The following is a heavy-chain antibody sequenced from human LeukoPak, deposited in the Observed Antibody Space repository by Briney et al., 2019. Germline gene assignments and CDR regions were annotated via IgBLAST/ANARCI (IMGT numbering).Heavy chain of an antibody. D-gene: IGHD3-9*01. V-gene: IGHV1-69*06. CDR2: IIPLFKTT. Sequence: SVKDSCKASGGTFSSSTISWVRQAPGQGLEWMGGIIPLFKTTNYAQKFQGRVTITADKSTNTAYMEMSSMRSEDTAVYYCAFDILTGVHDFWGQRTLVTVSS. CDR3: AFDILTGVHDF. J-gene: IGHJ4*02. CDR1: GGTFSSST.